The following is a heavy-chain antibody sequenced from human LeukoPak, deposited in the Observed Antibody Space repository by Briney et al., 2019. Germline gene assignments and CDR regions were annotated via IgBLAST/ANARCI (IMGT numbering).Heavy chain of an antibody. J-gene: IGHJ6*03. V-gene: IGHV1-46*01. CDR2: INPSGGST. D-gene: IGHD3-10*01. Sequence: ASVKVSCKASGYTFTSYYMHWVRQAPGQGLEWMGIINPSGGSTSYAQKFQGRVTMTRDTSTSTVYVELSSLRAEDTAVYYCARVAFGDNYYYYMDVWGKGTTVTVSS. CDR1: GYTFTSYY. CDR3: ARVAFGDNYYYYMDV.